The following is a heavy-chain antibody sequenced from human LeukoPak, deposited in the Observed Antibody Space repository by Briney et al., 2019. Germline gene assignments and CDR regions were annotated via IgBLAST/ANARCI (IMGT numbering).Heavy chain of an antibody. CDR1: GFTFSSYW. Sequence: PGGSLRLSCAASGFTFSSYWMHWVRQAPGKGLVWVSRINSDGSSTSYADSVKGRFTISRDNAKNSLYLQMNSLRAEDTAVYYCATQTPPYYELCWGQGTLVTVSS. J-gene: IGHJ4*02. CDR2: INSDGSST. V-gene: IGHV3-74*01. CDR3: ATQTPPYYELC. D-gene: IGHD3-22*01.